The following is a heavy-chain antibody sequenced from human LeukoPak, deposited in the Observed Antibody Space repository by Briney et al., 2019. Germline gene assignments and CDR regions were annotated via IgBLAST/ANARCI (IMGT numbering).Heavy chain of an antibody. CDR2: IWNDGSYK. D-gene: IGHD6-13*01. CDR1: EFTFFNYG. Sequence: GGSLRLSCAASEFTFFNYGMHWVRQAPGKGLDWVAVIWNDGSYKYYADPVKGRFTISRDNPKNTLYLQMNSLRAEDTAIYYCAKVVQYTASTGTGLDYWGQGTLVTVSS. V-gene: IGHV3-33*06. CDR3: AKVVQYTASTGTGLDY. J-gene: IGHJ4*02.